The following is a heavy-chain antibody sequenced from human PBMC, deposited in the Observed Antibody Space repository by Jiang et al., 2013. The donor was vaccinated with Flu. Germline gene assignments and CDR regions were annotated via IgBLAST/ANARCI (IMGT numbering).Heavy chain of an antibody. D-gene: IGHD5-18*01. V-gene: IGHV3-23*01. CDR3: AKGMGRLSYGCEY. Sequence: VQLLESGGGLVQPGGSLRLSCAASGFTFTSYAMSWVRQAPGKGLEWVSAISGSGDSTYYADSVKGRFTISRDNSKNTLYLQMDSLRAEDTALYYCAKGMGRLSYGCEYWGQGTLVTVSS. CDR2: ISGSGDST. J-gene: IGHJ4*02. CDR1: GFTFTSYA.